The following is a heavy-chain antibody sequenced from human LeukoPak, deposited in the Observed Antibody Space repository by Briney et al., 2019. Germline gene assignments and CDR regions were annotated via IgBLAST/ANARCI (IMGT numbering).Heavy chain of an antibody. CDR1: GGTLSSYA. V-gene: IGHV1-69*13. CDR3: ARWGSSGYPYYFDY. CDR2: IIPIFGTA. Sequence: SVKVSCKASGGTLSSYAISWVRQAPGQGPEWMGGIIPIFGTANYAQKFQGRVTITADESTSTAYMELSSLRSEDTAVYYCARWGSSGYPYYFDYWGQGTLVTVSS. D-gene: IGHD3-22*01. J-gene: IGHJ4*02.